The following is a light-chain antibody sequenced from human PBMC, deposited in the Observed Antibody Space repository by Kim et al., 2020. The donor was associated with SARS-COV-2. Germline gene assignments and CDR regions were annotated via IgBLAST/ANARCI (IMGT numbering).Light chain of an antibody. CDR1: QSVLYSSNNKNY. V-gene: IGKV4-1*01. J-gene: IGKJ4*01. CDR3: QQYYSTPLT. CDR2: WAS. Sequence: GTIKCKSSQSVLYSSNNKNYLAWYQQKPVQPPKLLIYWASTRESGVPDRFSGSGSGTDFTLTISSLQAEDVAVYYCQQYYSTPLTFGGGTKVDIK.